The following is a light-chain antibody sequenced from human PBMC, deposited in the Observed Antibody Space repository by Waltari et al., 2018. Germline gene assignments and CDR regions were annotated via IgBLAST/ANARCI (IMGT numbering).Light chain of an antibody. CDR2: YSV. Sequence: IQMSQSPAPLSASEGDRVTITCRASQDISSRLTWYQQKPGKAPNLLIYYSVALARWVPSSFSGSGSGTEFTLTINSLQPEDFATYYCQQANTYPFTYGGGTKVEIK. CDR3: QQANTYPFT. CDR1: QDISSR. V-gene: IGKV1-13*02. J-gene: IGKJ4*01.